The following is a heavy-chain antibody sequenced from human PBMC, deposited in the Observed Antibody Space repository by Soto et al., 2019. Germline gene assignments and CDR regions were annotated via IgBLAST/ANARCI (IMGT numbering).Heavy chain of an antibody. CDR2: ISYDGNSK. D-gene: IGHD2-8*01. CDR3: ARNPYCNNGVGSDY. CDR1: GFTFSSYA. Sequence: QVQVVESGGGVVQPGRSLRLSCAASGFTFSSYAMHWVRQAPGKGLEWVATISYDGNSKYFADSVQGRFTISRDNSKNTLSLQMNSLRAEDTAVYYCARNPYCNNGVGSDYWGQGTLVTVSS. V-gene: IGHV3-30-3*01. J-gene: IGHJ4*02.